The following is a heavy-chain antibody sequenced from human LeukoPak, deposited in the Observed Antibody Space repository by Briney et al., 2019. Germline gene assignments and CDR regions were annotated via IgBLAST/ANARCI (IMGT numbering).Heavy chain of an antibody. J-gene: IGHJ4*02. CDR3: ARRAGDYSHPYDY. D-gene: IGHD3-22*01. Sequence: GGSLRLSCAASGFTFSSYSMNWVRQAPGKGLEWVSSISSSSSYIYYADSVKGRFTISRDNAKNSLYLQMNSLRAEDTAMYYCARRAGDYSHPYDYWGQGTLVTVSS. V-gene: IGHV3-21*04. CDR1: GFTFSSYS. CDR2: ISSSSSYI.